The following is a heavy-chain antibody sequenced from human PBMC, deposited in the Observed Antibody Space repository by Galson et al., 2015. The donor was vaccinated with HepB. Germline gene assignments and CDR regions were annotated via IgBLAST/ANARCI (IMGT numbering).Heavy chain of an antibody. CDR1: GFTFSSYA. D-gene: IGHD3-3*01. CDR2: ISGSGGST. V-gene: IGHV3-23*01. CDR3: AKVPSPSPPAHYYDFWSPQLAFDI. Sequence: SLRLSCAASGFTFSSYAMSWVRQAPGKGLEWVSAISGSGGSTYYADSVKGRFTISRDNSKNTLYLQMNSLRAEDTAVYYCAKVPSPSPPAHYYDFWSPQLAFDIWGQGTMVTVSS. J-gene: IGHJ3*02.